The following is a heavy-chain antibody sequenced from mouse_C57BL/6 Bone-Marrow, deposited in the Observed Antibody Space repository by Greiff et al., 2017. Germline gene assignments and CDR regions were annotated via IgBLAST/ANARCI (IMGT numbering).Heavy chain of an antibody. Sequence: EVQLHQSGPELVKPGASVKISCKASGYTFPDYYMNWVKQSHGKSLEWIGDINPNNGGTSYHQKFKGKATLTVDKSSSTAYMELRSLTSEDSAVYYCARERIYYGNYEGFDYWGQGTTLTVSS. CDR3: ARERIYYGNYEGFDY. D-gene: IGHD2-1*01. CDR1: GYTFPDYY. J-gene: IGHJ2*01. CDR2: INPNNGGT. V-gene: IGHV1-26*01.